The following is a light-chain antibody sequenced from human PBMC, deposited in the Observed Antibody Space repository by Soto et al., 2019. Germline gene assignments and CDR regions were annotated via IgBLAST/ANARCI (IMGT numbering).Light chain of an antibody. J-gene: IGLJ2*01. CDR2: GDN. V-gene: IGLV1-40*01. Sequence: QSVLTQPPSVSGAPGQRVTIPCTGSNSNIGSFYDVHWYQQLPGTVPKLLIYGDNNRPSGVPDRFSGSKSGTAASLAITGLQAEDEAEYYCQSYDNSLNHVVFGGGTKVTFL. CDR1: NSNIGSFYD. CDR3: QSYDNSLNHVV.